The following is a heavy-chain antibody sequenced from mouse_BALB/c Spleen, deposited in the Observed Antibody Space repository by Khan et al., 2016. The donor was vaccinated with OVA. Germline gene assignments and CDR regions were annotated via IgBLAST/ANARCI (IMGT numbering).Heavy chain of an antibody. Sequence: QVQLQQSGAELAKPGASVKMSCKASGYTFTTYWMHWVKQRPGQGLEWIGYINPTSGYTDYNEKLKDRATLSVDKSSSTASMQLSSLTSEDSAVYYYTRDKIDYWGKGTTLTVSS. CDR3: TRDKIDY. V-gene: IGHV1-7*01. CDR2: INPTSGYT. J-gene: IGHJ2*01. CDR1: GYTFTTYW.